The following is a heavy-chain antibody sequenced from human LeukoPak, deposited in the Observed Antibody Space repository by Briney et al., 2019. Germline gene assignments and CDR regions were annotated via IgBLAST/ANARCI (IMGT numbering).Heavy chain of an antibody. CDR3: ARSGGSSSLGY. J-gene: IGHJ4*02. Sequence: GGSLRLSCAASGFTFSRYWMHCFRQAPGKGLVWVSHINTDGSSTTYADSVKGRLTISRDNAKNTLYLQMNSLRAEDTAVYYCARSGGSSSLGYWGQGTLVTVSS. D-gene: IGHD6-6*01. V-gene: IGHV3-74*01. CDR1: GFTFSRYW. CDR2: INTDGSST.